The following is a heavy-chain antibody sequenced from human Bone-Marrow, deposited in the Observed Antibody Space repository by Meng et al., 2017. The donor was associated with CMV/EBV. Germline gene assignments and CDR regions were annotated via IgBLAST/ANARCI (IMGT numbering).Heavy chain of an antibody. CDR1: GGSISSSSYY. V-gene: IGHV4-39*07. J-gene: IGHJ4*02. D-gene: IGHD3-22*01. CDR2: IYYSGST. Sequence: GSLRLSCTVSGGSISSSSYYWGWIRQPPGKGLEWIGSIYYSGSTYYNPSLKSRVTISVDTSKNQFSLKLSSVTAADKAVYYCFSSGYFDYWGQGTLVTVSS. CDR3: FSSGYFDY.